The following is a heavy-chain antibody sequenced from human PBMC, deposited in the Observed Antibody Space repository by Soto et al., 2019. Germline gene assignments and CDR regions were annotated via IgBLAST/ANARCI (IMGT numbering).Heavy chain of an antibody. CDR3: ATLGSGIQLWLLYNY. Sequence: ASVKVSCKVSGYTLTELSMHWVRQAPGKGLEWMGGFDPEDGETIYAQKFQGRVTMTEDTSTDTAYMELSSLRSEDTAVYYCATLGSGIQLWLLYNYWGQGTLVTVSS. V-gene: IGHV1-24*01. D-gene: IGHD5-18*01. CDR1: GYTLTELS. J-gene: IGHJ4*02. CDR2: FDPEDGET.